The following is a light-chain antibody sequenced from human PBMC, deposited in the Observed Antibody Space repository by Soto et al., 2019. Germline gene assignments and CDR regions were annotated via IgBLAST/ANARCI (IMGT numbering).Light chain of an antibody. CDR3: QQRRNRPSSLP. CDR1: QSVSSY. CDR2: DAS. V-gene: IGKV3-11*01. J-gene: IGKJ4*01. Sequence: EIVLTQSPATLSLSPGERATLSCRASQSVSSYLAWYQHKPGQAPRLLIYDASTRATGIPARFSGSGSGTDLALTISSREPEDYAVYYCQQRRNRPSSLPFGGGTKVEIK.